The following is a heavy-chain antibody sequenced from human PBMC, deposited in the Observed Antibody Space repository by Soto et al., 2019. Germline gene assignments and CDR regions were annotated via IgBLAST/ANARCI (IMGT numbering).Heavy chain of an antibody. V-gene: IGHV1-2*04. CDR1: GYTFTGYY. J-gene: IGHJ4*02. Sequence: QVQLVQSGAEVKKPGASVKVSCKASGYTFTGYYMHWVRQAPGQGLEWMGWINPDSGGTNYEQKFQGWVTMTRDTSISTAYMELSRPRSDDTAVYYCARAGGYSGYDYGRTFDYWGQGTLVTVSS. CDR3: ARAGGYSGYDYGRTFDY. CDR2: INPDSGGT. D-gene: IGHD5-12*01.